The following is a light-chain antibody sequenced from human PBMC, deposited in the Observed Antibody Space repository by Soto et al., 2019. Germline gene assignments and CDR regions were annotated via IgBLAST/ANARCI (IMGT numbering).Light chain of an antibody. Sequence: DIVMTQSPDSLAVSLGERATINCKSSQSVVYSSNNKNYLAWYQQKPGQPPKLLIYWASTRESGVPDRFSGSGSGTDFTLTISSLQAADVEVYYCKQYYSTLLTFGGGTKVDIX. CDR2: WAS. J-gene: IGKJ4*01. CDR3: KQYYSTLLT. CDR1: QSVVYSSNNKNY. V-gene: IGKV4-1*01.